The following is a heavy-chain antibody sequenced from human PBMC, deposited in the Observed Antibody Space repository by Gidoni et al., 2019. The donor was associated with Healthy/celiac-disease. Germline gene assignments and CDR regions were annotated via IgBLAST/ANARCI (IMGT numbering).Heavy chain of an antibody. Sequence: QVQLQESGPGLVKPSETLSLTCTVSGYSISSGYYWGWIRQPPGKGLEWIGSIYHSGSTYYNPSLKSRVTISVDTSKNQFSLKLSSVTAADTAVYYCARDFAYYDILTGYPSFDYWGQGTLVTVSS. CDR1: GYSISSGYY. D-gene: IGHD3-9*01. CDR3: ARDFAYYDILTGYPSFDY. CDR2: IYHSGST. V-gene: IGHV4-38-2*02. J-gene: IGHJ4*02.